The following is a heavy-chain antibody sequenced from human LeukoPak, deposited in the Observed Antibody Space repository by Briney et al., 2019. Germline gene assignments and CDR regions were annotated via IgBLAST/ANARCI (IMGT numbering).Heavy chain of an antibody. J-gene: IGHJ4*02. Sequence: GGSLRPSCAASGFTFSSYEMNWVRQAPGKGLEWVSYISSSGSTIYYADSVKGRFTISRDNAKNTVYLQMNSLRAEDTAVYYCDRPGYTYGQFDYWGQGTLVTVSS. D-gene: IGHD5-18*01. V-gene: IGHV3-48*03. CDR1: GFTFSSYE. CDR2: ISSSGSTI. CDR3: DRPGYTYGQFDY.